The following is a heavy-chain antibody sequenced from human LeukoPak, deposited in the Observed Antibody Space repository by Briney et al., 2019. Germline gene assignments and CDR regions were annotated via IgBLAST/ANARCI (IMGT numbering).Heavy chain of an antibody. CDR2: ISTSSSYI. CDR1: GFTFSSYA. V-gene: IGHV3-21*01. D-gene: IGHD5/OR15-5a*01. CDR3: ARGHTVVSAHDDAFDI. Sequence: GGSLRLSCAASGFTFSSYAMSWVRQAPGKGLEWVSSISTSSSYIYYADSVKGRFTISRDNARNSLYLEMNSLRVEDTAVYNCARGHTVVSAHDDAFDIWGQGTMVTVSS. J-gene: IGHJ3*02.